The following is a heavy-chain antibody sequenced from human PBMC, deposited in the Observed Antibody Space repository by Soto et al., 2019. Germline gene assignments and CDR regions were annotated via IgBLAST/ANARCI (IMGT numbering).Heavy chain of an antibody. J-gene: IGHJ4*02. CDR1: GFTFGDYA. CDR2: ISWNSGKI. Sequence: EVQLVESGGGLIQPGWSLRLSCAASGFTFGDYAMHWVRQTPGKGLEWVSGISWNSGKIGYADSVKGRFTISRDNARNSLYLQMHSLRVEDTAFYYCAKSGNRHYDFWSDYWGQGTLVTVSS. CDR3: AKSGNRHYDFWSDY. V-gene: IGHV3-9*01. D-gene: IGHD3-3*01.